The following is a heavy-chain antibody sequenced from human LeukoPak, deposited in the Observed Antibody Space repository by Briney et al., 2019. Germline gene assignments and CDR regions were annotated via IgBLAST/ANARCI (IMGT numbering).Heavy chain of an antibody. CDR2: ISYDGSNK. CDR3: ARDFNPGFKGGGSWSIGFASDV. CDR1: GFTFSSYA. J-gene: IGHJ6*02. Sequence: QSGGSLRLSCAASGFTFSSYAMHWVRQAPGKGLEWVAVISYDGSNKYYADSVKGRFTIFRDNSKNTLYLQMNSLRAEDTAVYYCARDFNPGFKGGGSWSIGFASDVWGQGTTVTVSS. V-gene: IGHV3-30*04. D-gene: IGHD2-15*01.